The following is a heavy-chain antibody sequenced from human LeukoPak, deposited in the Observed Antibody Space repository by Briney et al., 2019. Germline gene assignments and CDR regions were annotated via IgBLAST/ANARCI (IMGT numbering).Heavy chain of an antibody. CDR3: AKEGDTALVTGYFDL. V-gene: IGHV1-69*13. CDR1: GGTFGGSV. Sequence: RASVKVSCKASGGTFGGSVLCWVRHAPGQGLEWMGELIPIFGSEHYAQKFQGTLTITADESTSTVYMEMSSLRSEYTAMYYCAKEGDTALVTGYFDLWGRGTLVTVSS. CDR2: LIPIFGSE. D-gene: IGHD5-18*01. J-gene: IGHJ2*01.